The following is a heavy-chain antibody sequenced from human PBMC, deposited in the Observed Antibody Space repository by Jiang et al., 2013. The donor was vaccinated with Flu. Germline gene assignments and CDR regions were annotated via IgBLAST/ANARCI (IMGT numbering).Heavy chain of an antibody. D-gene: IGHD3-10*01. J-gene: IGHJ4*02. CDR3: ARSASPRFGEFLWYAFEY. CDR1: GYSLTTHA. CDR2: STLTMVT. V-gene: IGHV1-3*01. Sequence: GAEVKKPGASVKVSCKASGYSLTTHAIHWVRQAPDKGLSGWDGSTLTMVTQNFTQNFQDRVTITRDTSASTAYMELSSLRSEDTAVYYCARSASPRFGEFLWYAFEYWGQGTLVTVSS.